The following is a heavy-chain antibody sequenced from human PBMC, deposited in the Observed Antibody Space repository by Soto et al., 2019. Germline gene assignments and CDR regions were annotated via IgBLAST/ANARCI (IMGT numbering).Heavy chain of an antibody. CDR3: VKEMNGDWWGWFDP. CDR1: GFTFSSYA. V-gene: IGHV3-23*01. D-gene: IGHD4-17*01. J-gene: IGHJ5*02. Sequence: PGGSLRLSCAASGFTFSSYAMSWVRQAPGKGLEWVSAISGSGGSTYYADSVKGRFTISRDNSKNTLHVQMNSLRAEDTAVYYCVKEMNGDWWGWFDPWGQGILVTVSS. CDR2: ISGSGGST.